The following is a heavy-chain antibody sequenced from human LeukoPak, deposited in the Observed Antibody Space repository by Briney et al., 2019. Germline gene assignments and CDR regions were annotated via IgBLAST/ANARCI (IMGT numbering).Heavy chain of an antibody. D-gene: IGHD3-3*01. V-gene: IGHV4-39*01. Sequence: SETLSLTCTVSGGSISSNSYYWGWIRQPPGKGLEWIGSIYYSGSTYYNPSLKSRVTISVDTSKNQFSLKLSSVTAADTAVYYCASAGRFLEWLSTDYFDYWGQGTLATVSS. CDR2: IYYSGST. J-gene: IGHJ4*02. CDR3: ASAGRFLEWLSTDYFDY. CDR1: GGSISSNSYY.